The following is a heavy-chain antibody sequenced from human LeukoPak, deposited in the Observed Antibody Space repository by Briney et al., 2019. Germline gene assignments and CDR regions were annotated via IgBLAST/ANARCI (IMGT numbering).Heavy chain of an antibody. CDR2: IFYSGSS. V-gene: IGHV4-39*07. Sequence: SETLSLTCTVSGGSISNDDYYWGWIRQPPGKGLEWIGNIFYSGSSYYNESLKSRVTISVDKSKNQFSLKLSSVTAADTAVYYCARDKREPRYAFDIWGQGTMVTVSS. D-gene: IGHD1-26*01. J-gene: IGHJ3*02. CDR1: GGSISNDDYY. CDR3: ARDKREPRYAFDI.